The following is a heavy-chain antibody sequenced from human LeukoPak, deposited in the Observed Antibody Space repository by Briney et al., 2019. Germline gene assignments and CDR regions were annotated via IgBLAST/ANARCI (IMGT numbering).Heavy chain of an antibody. CDR3: TRDLLNEGNHLDY. V-gene: IGHV4-30-4*01. D-gene: IGHD4-23*01. CDR1: GGSISSGDYY. Sequence: SETLSLTCTVSGGSISSGDYYWSWIRQPPGKGLEWIGYIYYSGSTYYNPSLKSRVTISVDTSKNQFSLKLSSVTAADTAVYYCTRDLLNEGNHLDYWGQGTLVTVSS. J-gene: IGHJ4*02. CDR2: IYYSGST.